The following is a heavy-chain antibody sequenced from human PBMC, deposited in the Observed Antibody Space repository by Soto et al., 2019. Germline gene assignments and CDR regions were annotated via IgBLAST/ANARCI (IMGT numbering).Heavy chain of an antibody. V-gene: IGHV4-59*08. Sequence: ASETLSLTCTVSGGSISSYSWTWIRQPPGKGLEWIGYINYSGSTNYNPSLKSRVTISIDTSKNQFSLKLSSVTAADTAVYYCARPRVVGATGPFDIWGQGTMVTVSS. D-gene: IGHD1-26*01. J-gene: IGHJ3*02. CDR3: ARPRVVGATGPFDI. CDR1: GGSISSYS. CDR2: INYSGST.